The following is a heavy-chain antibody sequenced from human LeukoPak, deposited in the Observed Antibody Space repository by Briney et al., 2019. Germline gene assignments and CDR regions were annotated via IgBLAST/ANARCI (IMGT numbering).Heavy chain of an antibody. V-gene: IGHV4-38-2*02. J-gene: IGHJ5*02. CDR1: GYSISNNSY. CDR2: FYRSGST. Sequence: PSETLSLTCTVSGYSISNNSYWGWIRQPPGKGLEWIGSFYRSGSTYYNPSLNSRVTISPDTSKNQFSLKLTSVTAADTAVYYCAKSSIPWGQGTLVTVSS. CDR3: AKSSIP.